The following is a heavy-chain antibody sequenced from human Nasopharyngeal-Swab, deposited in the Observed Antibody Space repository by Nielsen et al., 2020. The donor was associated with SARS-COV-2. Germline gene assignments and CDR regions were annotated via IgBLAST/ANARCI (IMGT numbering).Heavy chain of an antibody. CDR3: ARVSENCSGGSCGADVLYFDL. J-gene: IGHJ2*01. D-gene: IGHD2-15*01. Sequence: WIRQSPGKGLEWIGEIYHSGSTNYNPSLKSRVTISVDKSKNQFSLKLSSVTAADTAVYYCARVSENCSGGSCGADVLYFDLWGRGTLVTVSS. CDR2: IYHSGST. V-gene: IGHV4-4*02.